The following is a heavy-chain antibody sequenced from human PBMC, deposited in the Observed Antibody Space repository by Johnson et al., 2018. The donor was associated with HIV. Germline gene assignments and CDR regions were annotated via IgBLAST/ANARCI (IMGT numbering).Heavy chain of an antibody. CDR3: ARDAGATTGLCTAFDI. Sequence: QVQLVESGGGLVQPGGSLRLSCAVSGFTFSSYGMHWVRQAPVKGLEWVAFIRYDGSNKYYADSVKGRFTISRDNSKNTLYLQMNSLRAEDTAVYYCARDAGATTGLCTAFDIWGQGTMVTVSS. D-gene: IGHD1-26*01. V-gene: IGHV3-30*02. CDR1: GFTFSSYG. J-gene: IGHJ3*02. CDR2: IRYDGSNK.